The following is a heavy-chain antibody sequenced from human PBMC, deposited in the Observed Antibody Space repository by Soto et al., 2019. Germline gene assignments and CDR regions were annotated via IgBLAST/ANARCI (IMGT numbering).Heavy chain of an antibody. D-gene: IGHD3-10*01. J-gene: IGHJ6*02. V-gene: IGHV4-34*01. CDR2: INHSGST. CDR1: GGSFSGYY. CDR3: ARGRIRRGQGGMDG. Sequence: QVQLQQWGAGLLKPSETLSLTCAVYGGSFSGYYWSWIRQPPGKGLEWIGEINHSGSTNYNPSLKGRGTIAVDTSKNQFSLKLSSVTAADTAVYYCARGRIRRGQGGMDGWGQGTTVTVSS.